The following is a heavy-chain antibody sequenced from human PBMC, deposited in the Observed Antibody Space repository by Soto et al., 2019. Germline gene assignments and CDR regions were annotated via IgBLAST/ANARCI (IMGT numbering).Heavy chain of an antibody. CDR1: GYTFTSHY. CDR3: ATPSGY. D-gene: IGHD3-10*01. Sequence: ASVKVSCNASGYTFTSHYMHWVRQAPGQGLEWMGLINPRAGSTSYAQSFQSRVTMTRDTSTSTVFMNLSSLRSEDTDIYYCATPSGYWGQVTLVTISS. J-gene: IGHJ4*02. V-gene: IGHV1-46*01. CDR2: INPRAGST.